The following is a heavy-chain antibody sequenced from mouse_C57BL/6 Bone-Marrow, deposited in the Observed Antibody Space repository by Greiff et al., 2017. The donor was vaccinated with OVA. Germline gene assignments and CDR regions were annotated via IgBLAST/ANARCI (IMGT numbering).Heavy chain of an antibody. CDR1: GYKFTSYG. J-gene: IGHJ2*01. Sequence: EVQLQESGAELVRPGSSVKMSCKTSGYKFTSYGINWVKQRPGQGLEWIGYIAIGNGYTEYNEKFKGKATLTSDTASSTAYMQLSSLTSEDSAIYFCARRAGVHFDYWGQGTTLTVSS. D-gene: IGHD3-1*01. CDR2: IAIGNGYT. CDR3: ARRAGVHFDY. V-gene: IGHV1-58*01.